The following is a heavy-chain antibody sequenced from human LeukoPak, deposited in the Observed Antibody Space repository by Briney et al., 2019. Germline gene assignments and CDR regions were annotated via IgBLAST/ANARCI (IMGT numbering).Heavy chain of an antibody. J-gene: IGHJ6*03. V-gene: IGHV4-61*02. Sequence: SQTLSLTCTVSGGSISSGSYYWSWIRQPAGKGLEWIGRIYTSGNTNYNPSLKSRVTMSVDTSKNQFSLKLSSVTAADTAVYYCARDLRVGATDYYYMDVWGKGTTVTVSS. CDR1: GGSISSGSYY. CDR3: ARDLRVGATDYYYMDV. CDR2: IYTSGNT. D-gene: IGHD1-26*01.